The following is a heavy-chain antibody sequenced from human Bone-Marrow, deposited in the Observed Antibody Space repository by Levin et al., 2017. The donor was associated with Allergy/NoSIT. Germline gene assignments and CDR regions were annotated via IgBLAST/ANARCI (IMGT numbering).Heavy chain of an antibody. Sequence: GGSLRLSCAASGFTFSDYYMSWIRQAPGKGLEWVSYISSSSSYTNYADSVKGRFTISRDNAKNSLYLQMNSLRAEDTAVYYCARGLAVAGTIYYFDYWGQGTLVTVSS. J-gene: IGHJ4*02. V-gene: IGHV3-11*05. CDR3: ARGLAVAGTIYYFDY. D-gene: IGHD6-19*01. CDR1: GFTFSDYY. CDR2: ISSSSSYT.